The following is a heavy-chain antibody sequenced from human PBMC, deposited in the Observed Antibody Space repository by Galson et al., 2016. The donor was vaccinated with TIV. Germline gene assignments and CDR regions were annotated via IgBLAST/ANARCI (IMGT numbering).Heavy chain of an antibody. Sequence: QSGAEVTKTGESLKISCRGSGYPFSGYYIGWVRQVPGKGPEWMGIIYPGNYHAVYSPSFEGQVTISADKSTTTAYLKWNSLKASDTAMYYCARHDSSAFSNWYFNLWGRGTLVTVSS. CDR3: ARHDSSAFSNWYFNL. CDR2: IYPGNYHA. CDR1: GYPFSGYY. J-gene: IGHJ2*01. D-gene: IGHD3-22*01. V-gene: IGHV5-51*01.